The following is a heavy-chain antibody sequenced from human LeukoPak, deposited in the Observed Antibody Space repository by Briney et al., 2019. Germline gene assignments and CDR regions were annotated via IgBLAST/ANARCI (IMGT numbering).Heavy chain of an antibody. CDR3: ARASGVVVTATPSDY. D-gene: IGHD2-21*02. CDR1: GYTFTSYG. Sequence: ASVKVSCKASGYTFTSYGISWVRQAPGQGLEWMGWISAYNGNTNYAQKLQGRVTMTTDTSTSTAYMELRSLRSDDTAVYHCARASGVVVTATPSDYWGQGTLVTVSS. J-gene: IGHJ4*02. CDR2: ISAYNGNT. V-gene: IGHV1-18*01.